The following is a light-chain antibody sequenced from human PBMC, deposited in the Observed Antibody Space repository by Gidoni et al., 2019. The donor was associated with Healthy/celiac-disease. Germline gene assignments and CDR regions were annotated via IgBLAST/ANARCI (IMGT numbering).Light chain of an antibody. J-gene: IGKJ4*02. V-gene: IGKV3-11*01. CDR2: DAS. CDR1: QSVSSY. Sequence: EIVFTQSPATLSLSPGERATLSCRASQSVSSYLAWYQQKPGQAPRLLIYDASNRATGIPARFSGSGSGTDFTLTISSLEPEDFAVYYCQQRSNWPSTFGGGTTVEIK. CDR3: QQRSNWPST.